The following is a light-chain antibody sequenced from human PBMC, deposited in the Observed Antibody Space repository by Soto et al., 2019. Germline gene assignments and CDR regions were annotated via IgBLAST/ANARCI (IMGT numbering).Light chain of an antibody. CDR1: QNVYNN. J-gene: IGKJ4*01. CDR2: DAS. V-gene: IGKV3-15*01. CDR3: QQCRNWPLT. Sequence: EIVMTQSPATLSASPGEGATLSCKAGQNVYNNLAWYQQIPGQPPRLLIYDASTRATGISARFSGSGYGAEFALYISGRQSEDFADYFCQQCRNWPLTFGGGTKVEIK.